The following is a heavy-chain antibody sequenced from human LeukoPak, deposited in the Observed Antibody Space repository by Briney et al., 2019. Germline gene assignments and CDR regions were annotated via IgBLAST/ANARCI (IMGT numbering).Heavy chain of an antibody. J-gene: IGHJ6*04. V-gene: IGHV1-58*01. CDR2: IVVGSGNT. CDR1: GFTFTSSA. CDR3: ASMIGVVFQMDV. D-gene: IGHD3-3*01. Sequence: ASVKVSCKASGFTFTSSAVQWVRQARGQRLEWIGWIVVGSGNTNYAQKFQERVTITRDMSTSTAYMELSSLRSEDTAVYYCASMIGVVFQMDVWGKGTTVTVSS.